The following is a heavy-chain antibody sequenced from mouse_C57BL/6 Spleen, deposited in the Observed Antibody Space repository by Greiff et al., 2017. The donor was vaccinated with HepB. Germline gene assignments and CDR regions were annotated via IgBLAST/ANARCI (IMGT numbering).Heavy chain of an antibody. CDR1: GYTFTSYW. V-gene: IGHV1-50*01. D-gene: IGHD1-1*02. J-gene: IGHJ2*01. CDR3: ARRRIYGPLDY. Sequence: QVQLQQPGAELVKPGASVKLSCKASGYTFTSYWMQWVKQRPGQGLEWIGEIDPSDSYTNYNQKFKGKATLTVDTSSSTAYMQLSSLTSEDSAGYYCARRRIYGPLDYWGQGTTLTVSS. CDR2: IDPSDSYT.